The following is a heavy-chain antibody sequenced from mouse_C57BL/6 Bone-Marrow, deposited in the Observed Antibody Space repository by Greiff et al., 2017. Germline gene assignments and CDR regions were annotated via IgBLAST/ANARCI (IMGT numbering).Heavy chain of an antibody. CDR1: GYSFTDYN. Sequence: VQLQQSGPELVKPGASVKISCKASGYSFTDYNMNWVKQSKGKSLEWIGAINPNYGTTSYNQKFKGKATLTIDQSSSTAYLQLNSLTSEDSAVYYCARGYDYEGAMDYWGQGNSVTVSA. CDR3: ARGYDYEGAMDY. D-gene: IGHD2-4*01. V-gene: IGHV1-39*01. J-gene: IGHJ4*01. CDR2: INPNYGTT.